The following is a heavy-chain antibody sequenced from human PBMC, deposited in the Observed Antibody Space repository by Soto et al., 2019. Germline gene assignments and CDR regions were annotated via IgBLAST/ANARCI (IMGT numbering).Heavy chain of an antibody. CDR3: GRRANLGMDV. J-gene: IGHJ6*02. Sequence: QVQLVQSGAEMRKPGSSVKVSCKSSVGTFSNYAISWVRQASGQGLEWLGGVIPAFNSAQYAPKFQGRVAITADTSTSTAYMELSSLTSEDTALYYCGRRANLGMDVWGQWNTVIVSS. V-gene: IGHV1-69*06. D-gene: IGHD2-8*01. CDR2: VIPAFNSA. CDR1: VGTFSNYA.